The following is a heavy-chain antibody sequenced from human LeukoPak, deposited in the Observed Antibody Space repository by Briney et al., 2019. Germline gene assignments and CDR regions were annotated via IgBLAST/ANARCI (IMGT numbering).Heavy chain of an antibody. CDR2: INHSGST. CDR1: GGSFSGYY. J-gene: IGHJ4*02. Sequence: NSSDTLSLTCAVYGGSFSGYYWSWIRQPPGKGLEWIGEINHSGSTNYNPSLKSRVTISVDTSKNQFSLKLSSVTAADTAVYYCARSRYSYGYYFDYWGQGTLVTVSS. V-gene: IGHV4-34*01. CDR3: ARSRYSYGYYFDY. D-gene: IGHD5-18*01.